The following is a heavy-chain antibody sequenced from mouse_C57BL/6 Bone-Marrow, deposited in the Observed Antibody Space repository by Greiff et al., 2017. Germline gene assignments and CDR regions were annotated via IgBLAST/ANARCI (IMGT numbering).Heavy chain of an antibody. D-gene: IGHD2-5*01. CDR2: IYPGSGST. Sequence: QVQLQQPGAELVKPGASVKMSCKASGYTFTSYWITWVKQRPGQGLEWIGDIYPGSGSTNYNEKFKSKATLTVDTASSTAYMQLSSLTSEDSAVYYCARPYYSNSWYFDVWGTGTTVTVSS. CDR3: ARPYYSNSWYFDV. V-gene: IGHV1-55*01. J-gene: IGHJ1*03. CDR1: GYTFTSYW.